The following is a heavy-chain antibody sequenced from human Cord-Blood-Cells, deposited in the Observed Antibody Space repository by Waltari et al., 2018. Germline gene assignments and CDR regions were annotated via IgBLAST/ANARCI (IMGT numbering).Heavy chain of an antibody. Sequence: QVQLVESGGGVVQPGRSLRPSCAASGFTCSSYGMHWVRQAPGKGLEWVAVISYDGSNKYYADSVKGRFTISRDNSKNTLYLQMNSLRAEDTAVYYCAKDFRGFDYWGQGTLVTVSS. CDR3: AKDFRGFDY. CDR1: GFTCSSYG. J-gene: IGHJ4*02. D-gene: IGHD3-10*01. V-gene: IGHV3-30*18. CDR2: ISYDGSNK.